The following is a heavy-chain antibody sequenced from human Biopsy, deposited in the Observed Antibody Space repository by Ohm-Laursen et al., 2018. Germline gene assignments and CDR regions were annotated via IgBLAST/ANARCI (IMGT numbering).Heavy chain of an antibody. CDR1: GYTFTGQY. V-gene: IGHV1-2*02. J-gene: IGHJ1*01. Sequence: SVKVSCKASGYTFTGQYLHWVRQVPGQGLEWMGWINPHSGTTKFAQDFQGRVTMTRDTSITTAYMELRRLRSDDTAVYYCAKGQDLRGGAEFFQHWGQGALVTVSS. CDR2: INPHSGTT. D-gene: IGHD2-15*01. CDR3: AKGQDLRGGAEFFQH.